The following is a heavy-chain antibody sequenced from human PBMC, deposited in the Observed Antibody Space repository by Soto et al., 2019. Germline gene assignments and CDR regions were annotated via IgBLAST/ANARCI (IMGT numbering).Heavy chain of an antibody. D-gene: IGHD3-3*01. Sequence: EVQLVESGGGLVKPGGSLRLSCAASGFTFTTYSMNWVRQAPGKGLEWVSSISSSGDYIYYADSVKGRFIISRDNAKNSLFLQMSGLRAEDTAVYYCARVKTPIFGVVTPFDYWGQGTLVTASS. V-gene: IGHV3-21*01. CDR3: ARVKTPIFGVVTPFDY. J-gene: IGHJ4*02. CDR2: ISSSGDYI. CDR1: GFTFTTYS.